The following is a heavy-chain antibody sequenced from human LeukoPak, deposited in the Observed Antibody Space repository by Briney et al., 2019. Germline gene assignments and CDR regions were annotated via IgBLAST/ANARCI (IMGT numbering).Heavy chain of an antibody. CDR3: ARYESSAYGIDV. D-gene: IGHD3-22*01. Sequence: SETLSLTCTVSGGSISSSSSYWGWICQPPGMGLEWIGSIYYSGSTYYNPSLKSRVTISVDTSKNQFSLKVSSVAAADTAVYYCARYESSAYGIDVWGRGTLVTVSS. CDR1: GGSISSSSSY. J-gene: IGHJ2*01. CDR2: IYYSGST. V-gene: IGHV4-39*01.